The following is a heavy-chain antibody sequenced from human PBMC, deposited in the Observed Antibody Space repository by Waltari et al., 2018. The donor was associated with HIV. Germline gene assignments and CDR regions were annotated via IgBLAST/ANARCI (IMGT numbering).Heavy chain of an antibody. Sequence: QVQLVQSGAEVKKPGASVKGSCKASGYTFTSYGISWVRQAPGQGLEWMGWTSAYNGNTNYAQKLQGRVTMTTATSTSTAYMELRSLRSDDTAVYYCAREVYDSSGYYLYYFDYWGQGTLVTVSS. CDR2: TSAYNGNT. CDR1: GYTFTSYG. J-gene: IGHJ4*02. CDR3: AREVYDSSGYYLYYFDY. D-gene: IGHD3-22*01. V-gene: IGHV1-18*01.